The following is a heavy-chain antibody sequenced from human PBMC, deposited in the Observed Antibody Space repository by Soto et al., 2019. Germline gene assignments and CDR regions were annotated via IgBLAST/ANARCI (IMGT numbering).Heavy chain of an antibody. CDR2: INPSGGST. J-gene: IGHJ4*02. CDR3: ARDHAGEVAGGGDY. CDR1: GYTFTSYY. Sequence: QVQLVQSGAEVKKPGASVKVSCKASGYTFTSYYMHWVRQAPGQGLEWMGIINPSGGSTSYAQKFQGRVTITRDTSTSTVYMGLGRLGSEDTAVDFWARDHAGEVAGGGDYWGQGTLVTVSS. V-gene: IGHV1-46*01. D-gene: IGHD6-19*01.